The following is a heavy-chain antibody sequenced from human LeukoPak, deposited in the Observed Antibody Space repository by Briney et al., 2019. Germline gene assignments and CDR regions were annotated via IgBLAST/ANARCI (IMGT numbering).Heavy chain of an antibody. CDR2: IYPGDSDT. V-gene: IGHV5-51*01. D-gene: IGHD5-24*01. CDR1: GYIFTNYW. Sequence: GESLKISCQVSGYIFTNYWIGWVRQMPGKGLEWMGIIYPGDSDTRYSPSFQGQVTISADKSISTAYLQWSSLKASDTAMYYCARGLVSDGYNFDYWGQGTLVTVSS. CDR3: ARGLVSDGYNFDY. J-gene: IGHJ4*02.